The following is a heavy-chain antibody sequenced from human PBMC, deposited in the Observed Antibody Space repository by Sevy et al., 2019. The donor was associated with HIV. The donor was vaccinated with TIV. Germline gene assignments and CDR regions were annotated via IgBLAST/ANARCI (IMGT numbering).Heavy chain of an antibody. V-gene: IGHV2-5*02. D-gene: IGHD3-10*01. CDR2: IYWDDYK. CDR1: DFSLSTNGVG. CDR3: AHRRFYYGSGIYRSGWFDP. J-gene: IGHJ5*02. Sequence: SGPTLVKPTQTLTLTCTFSDFSLSTNGVGVAWIRQPPGRAPEWLAVIYWDDYKRYSPSLKSRLTITKDTSKNQVVLTMGNMDPVDTASYYCAHRRFYYGSGIYRSGWFDPWGQGTLVTVSS.